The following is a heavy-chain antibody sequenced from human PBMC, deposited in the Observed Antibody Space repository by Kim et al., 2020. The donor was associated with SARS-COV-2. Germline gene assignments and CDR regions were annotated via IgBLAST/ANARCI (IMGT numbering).Heavy chain of an antibody. CDR2: IYYSGST. J-gene: IGHJ4*02. V-gene: IGHV4-61*01. CDR1: GGFVSSGSYF. D-gene: IGHD3-3*01. Sequence: SETLSLTCTVSGGFVSSGSYFWGWLRQPPGKGLEWIGYIYYSGSTNYNPSLKSRVTMSLDTSENQFSLKVRSVTAADTAVYYCARAPNDFWSGYPYYFDYWGQGTLVTVSS. CDR3: ARAPNDFWSGYPYYFDY.